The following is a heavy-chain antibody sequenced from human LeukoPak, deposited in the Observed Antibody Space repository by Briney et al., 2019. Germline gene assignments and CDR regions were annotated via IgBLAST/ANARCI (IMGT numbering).Heavy chain of an antibody. Sequence: GASVNVSCKASGGTFSSYAISWVRQAPGQGLKWMGGIIPIFGTANYAQKFQGRVTITADESTSTAYMELSSLRSEDTAVYYCAREVVEMATIRHFDYWGQGTLVTVSS. CDR3: AREVVEMATIRHFDY. CDR1: GGTFSSYA. CDR2: IIPIFGTA. J-gene: IGHJ4*02. V-gene: IGHV1-69*13. D-gene: IGHD5-24*01.